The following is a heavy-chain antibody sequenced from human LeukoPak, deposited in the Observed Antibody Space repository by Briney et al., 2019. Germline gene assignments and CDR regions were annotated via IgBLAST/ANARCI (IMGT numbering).Heavy chain of an antibody. CDR2: IKQDGSEK. D-gene: IGHD3-10*01. J-gene: IGHJ4*02. CDR1: GFTFSDYW. Sequence: PGGSLRLSCAASGFTFSDYWMTWVRQAPGKGLEWVANIKQDGSEKYYLDSVKGRFTISRDNAKNSVYLQMNSLRAEDTAVFYCARDYGPTRESDYRGQGTLVTVSS. V-gene: IGHV3-7*01. CDR3: ARDYGPTRESDY.